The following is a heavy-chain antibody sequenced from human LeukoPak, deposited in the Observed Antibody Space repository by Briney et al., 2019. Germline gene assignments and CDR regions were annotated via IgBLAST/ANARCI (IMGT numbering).Heavy chain of an antibody. CDR1: GFTFDDYG. CDR3: ARDGGYCSGGSCYSDAFDI. Sequence: SGGSLRLSCAASGFTFDDYGMSWVRQAPGKGLEWVSGISWNGGSTGYADSVKGRFTISRDNAKNSLYLQMNSLRAEDTALYYCARDGGYCSGGSCYSDAFDIWGQGTMVTVSS. D-gene: IGHD2-15*01. CDR2: ISWNGGST. V-gene: IGHV3-20*04. J-gene: IGHJ3*02.